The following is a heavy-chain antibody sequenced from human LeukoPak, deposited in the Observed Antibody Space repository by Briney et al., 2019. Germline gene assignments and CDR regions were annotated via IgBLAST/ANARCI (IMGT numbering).Heavy chain of an antibody. CDR1: GFTFSNAW. D-gene: IGHD5-18*01. CDR3: TTNGGYRYGPFDY. V-gene: IGHV3-15*01. Sequence: GGSLRLSCAASGFTFSNAWMSWVRQAPGKRLEWVGRIKSKTDGCTTDYAAPVKRRFTISRDDSKTPLYLHMHTLKTQDPAVYYLTTNGGYRYGPFDYWGPGTLVTVSS. J-gene: IGHJ4*02. CDR2: IKSKTDGCTT.